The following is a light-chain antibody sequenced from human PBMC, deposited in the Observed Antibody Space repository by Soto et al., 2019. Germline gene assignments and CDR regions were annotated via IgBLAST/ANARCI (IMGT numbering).Light chain of an antibody. J-gene: IGKJ1*01. CDR1: QSLLYSDGNTY. CDR2: KVS. Sequence: DVVMTQSPLSLPVTLGQPASISCRSSQSLLYSDGNTYLSWFQQRPGQSPRRIIYKVSIRYSGVPDRSGGSWSGNDFPMKSTGVEAEDVGVYYCMKGTNWPPRTFGQGTKVEIK. V-gene: IGKV2-30*01. CDR3: MKGTNWPPRT.